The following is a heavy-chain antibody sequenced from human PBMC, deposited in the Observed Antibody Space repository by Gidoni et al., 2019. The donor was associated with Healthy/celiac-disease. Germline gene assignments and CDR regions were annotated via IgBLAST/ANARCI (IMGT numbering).Heavy chain of an antibody. CDR2: ISGSGGST. CDR3: AKGGLRDGYYYYYGMDV. J-gene: IGHJ6*02. V-gene: IGHV3-23*01. Sequence: EVQLLESGGGLVQPGGYLRLYCAASGFTFSSYAMSWVRQAPVKGLEWVSDISGSGGSTYYADSVKGRFTISRDNSKNTLYLQMNSLRAEDTAVYYCAKGGLRDGYYYYYGMDVWGQGTTVTVSS. D-gene: IGHD2-21*02. CDR1: GFTFSSYA.